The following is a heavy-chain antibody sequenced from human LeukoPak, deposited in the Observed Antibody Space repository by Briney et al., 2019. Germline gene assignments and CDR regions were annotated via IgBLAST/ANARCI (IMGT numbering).Heavy chain of an antibody. V-gene: IGHV1-69*13. D-gene: IGHD2-15*01. J-gene: IGHJ4*02. CDR1: GGTFSSYA. CDR3: ARTYGPRAYDIVLLVAATIDY. CDR2: IIPIFGTA. Sequence: EASVKVSCKASGGTFSSYAISWVRQAPGQGLEWMGGIIPIFGTANYAQKFQGRVTITADESTSTAYMELSSLRSEDTAVYYCARTYGPRAYDIVLLVAATIDYWGQGTLVTVSS.